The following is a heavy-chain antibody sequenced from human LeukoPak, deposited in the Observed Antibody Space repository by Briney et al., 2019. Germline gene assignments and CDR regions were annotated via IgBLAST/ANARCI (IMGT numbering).Heavy chain of an antibody. CDR2: IYYSGST. CDR3: ARQEGLRFLEWLSLYMDV. V-gene: IGHV4-39*01. D-gene: IGHD3-3*01. Sequence: SETPSLTCTVSGGYISSSRYYWGWIRYPPGTGLEWLRSIYYSGSTYYNPSLKSRVTISVDTAKNQFSLKLSSVTAADTAVYYCARQEGLRFLEWLSLYMDVWGKGTTVTVSS. J-gene: IGHJ6*03. CDR1: GGYISSSRYY.